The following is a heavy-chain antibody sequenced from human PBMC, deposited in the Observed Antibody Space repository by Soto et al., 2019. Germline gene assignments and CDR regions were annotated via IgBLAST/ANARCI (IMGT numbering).Heavy chain of an antibody. J-gene: IGHJ4*02. V-gene: IGHV3-48*02. Sequence: EVQLLESGGGLIHPGWSLRLSCVASGFRFSDHSMNWVRQAPGKGLEWVSYITSSGDSIYYADSVKGRFTVFRDNAKNSLFLQMTSLRDEDTAVYYCARLPKGSRVTSWGQGTLVTVSS. D-gene: IGHD3-10*01. CDR2: ITSSGDSI. CDR3: ARLPKGSRVTS. CDR1: GFRFSDHS.